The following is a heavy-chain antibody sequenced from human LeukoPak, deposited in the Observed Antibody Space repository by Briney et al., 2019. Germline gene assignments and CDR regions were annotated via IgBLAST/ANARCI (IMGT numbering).Heavy chain of an antibody. Sequence: SETLSLTCAVYGGSFSGYYWSWIRQPPGKGLEWIGEINHSGSTNYNPSLKSRVTISVDTSKNQFSLKLSSVTAADTAVYYCARTTTVVYYYGMDVWGQGTTVTVSS. CDR2: INHSGST. CDR3: ARTTTVVYYYGMDV. J-gene: IGHJ6*02. CDR1: GGSFSGYY. D-gene: IGHD4-23*01. V-gene: IGHV4-34*01.